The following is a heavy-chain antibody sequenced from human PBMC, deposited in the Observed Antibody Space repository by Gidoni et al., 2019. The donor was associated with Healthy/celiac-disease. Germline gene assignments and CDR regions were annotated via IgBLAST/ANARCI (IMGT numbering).Heavy chain of an antibody. J-gene: IGHJ4*02. V-gene: IGHV1-46*01. CDR1: GYTLTSYY. Sequence: QVQLVQSGAEVKKPGASVQVSCKASGYTLTSYYMHWVRQAPGQGLEWMGIINPSGGSTSYAQKFQGRVTMTRDTSTSTVYMELSSLRSEDTAVYYCARDPLLIAAAGEFDYWGQGTLVTVSS. D-gene: IGHD6-13*01. CDR3: ARDPLLIAAAGEFDY. CDR2: INPSGGST.